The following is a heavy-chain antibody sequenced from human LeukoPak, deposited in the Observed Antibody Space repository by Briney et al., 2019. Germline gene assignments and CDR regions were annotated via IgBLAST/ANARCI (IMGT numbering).Heavy chain of an antibody. V-gene: IGHV3-23*01. J-gene: IGHJ4*02. D-gene: IGHD5-18*01. CDR3: AKDPGYSFPPYYFDY. CDR1: GFTFSSYA. Sequence: GGSLRLSCAASGFTFSSYAMSWVRQAPGKGLEWVSAISGSGGSTYYADSVKGRFTITRDNSKNTLYLQMNSLRAEDTAVYYCAKDPGYSFPPYYFDYWGQGTLVTVSS. CDR2: ISGSGGST.